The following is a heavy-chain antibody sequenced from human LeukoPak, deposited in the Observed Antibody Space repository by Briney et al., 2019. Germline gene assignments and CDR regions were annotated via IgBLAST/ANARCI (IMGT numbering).Heavy chain of an antibody. CDR2: ISTTGTI. J-gene: IGHJ5*02. CDR1: GFPFTSYN. V-gene: IGHV3-48*04. CDR3: ARDPRQANWFDLGYH. Sequence: GGSLRLSCAASGFPFTSYNMNWVRQAPGKGLEWVSYISTTGTIYYADSVKGRFTISRDNAENLLYLQMNSLRAEDTALYYCARDPRQANWFDLGYHWGQGTLVTVSS. D-gene: IGHD3-10*01.